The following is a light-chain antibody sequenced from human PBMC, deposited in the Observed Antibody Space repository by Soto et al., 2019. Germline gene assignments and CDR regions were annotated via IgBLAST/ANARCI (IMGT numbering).Light chain of an antibody. CDR2: DVS. V-gene: IGLV2-14*03. CDR1: SSDVGDYNF. J-gene: IGLJ1*01. CDR3: SSYTSSSTYV. Sequence: QSALTQPASVSGSPGQSITISCTGTSSDVGDYNFVSWYQQHPGKAPKLMIYDVSSRPSEVSDRFSGSKSGNTASLIISGLQAEDEADYYCSSYTSSSTYVFGTGTKLTVL.